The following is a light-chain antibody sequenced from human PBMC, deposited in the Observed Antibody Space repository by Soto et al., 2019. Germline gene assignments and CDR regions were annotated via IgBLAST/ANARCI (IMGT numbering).Light chain of an antibody. CDR3: AAWDDSLRGV. V-gene: IGLV1-44*01. Sequence: QSVLTQPPSASGTPGQRVTISCSGSSSNIGSNTVNWYQQLPGTAPKLLIDSNNQRPSGVTDRFSGSKSGTSASLAISGLQSEDEADYYCAAWDDSLRGVFGGGTKLTVL. CDR1: SSNIGSNT. J-gene: IGLJ2*01. CDR2: SNN.